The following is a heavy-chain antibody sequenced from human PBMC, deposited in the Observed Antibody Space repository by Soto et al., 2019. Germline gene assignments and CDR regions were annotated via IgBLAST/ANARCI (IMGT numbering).Heavy chain of an antibody. Sequence: GGSLRLSCAASGFTFSSHAMSWVREAPGKGLDWVSGITSGGNPYYGDSVKGRFTISRDNSKNTLYLQMNSLRAEDTAVYHCAKKGSPTGNSYYMDVWGKGTTVTVSS. CDR3: AKKGSPTGNSYYMDV. D-gene: IGHD6-13*01. V-gene: IGHV3-23*01. J-gene: IGHJ6*03. CDR1: GFTFSSHA. CDR2: ITSGGNP.